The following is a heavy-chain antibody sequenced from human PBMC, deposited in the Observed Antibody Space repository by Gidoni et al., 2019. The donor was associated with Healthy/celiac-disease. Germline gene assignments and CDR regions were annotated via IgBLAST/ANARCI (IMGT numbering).Heavy chain of an antibody. D-gene: IGHD3-10*01. CDR2: IYYSGST. V-gene: IGHV4-59*01. J-gene: IGHJ5*02. CDR3: ARMVRRNWFDP. Sequence: QVQLQESGPGLVKPSETLSLTCTVPGGSISSYYWSWIRQPPGKGLEWIGYIYYSGSTNYNPSLKSRVTISVDTSKNQFSLKLSSVTAADTAVYYCARMVRRNWFDPWGQGTLVTVSS. CDR1: GGSISSYY.